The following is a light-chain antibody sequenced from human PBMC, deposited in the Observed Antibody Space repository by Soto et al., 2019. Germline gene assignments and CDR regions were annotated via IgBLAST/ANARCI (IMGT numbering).Light chain of an antibody. CDR3: QQRSNWWT. V-gene: IGKV1-5*03. CDR1: QSISSW. CDR2: KAS. J-gene: IGKJ1*01. Sequence: DIQMTQSPSTLSASVGDRVTITCRASQSISSWLAWYQQKPGKAPKLLIYKASSLESGSGTDFTLTISSLEPEDFAVYYCQQRSNWWTFGQGTKVDIK.